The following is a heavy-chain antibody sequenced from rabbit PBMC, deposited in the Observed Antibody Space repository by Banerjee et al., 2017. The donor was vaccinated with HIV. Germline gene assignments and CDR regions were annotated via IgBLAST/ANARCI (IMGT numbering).Heavy chain of an antibody. CDR3: ARGDGAYAGYDGL. Sequence: QEQLVESGGGLVTLGGSLKVSCKASGIDFSTWMCWVRQAPGKGLEWIACIDAGGGSGGRTDYASWAKGRFTISKTSSTTVTLQMTSLTAADTATCFCARGDGAYAGYDGLWGQGTLVTVS. CDR2: IDAGGGSGGRT. V-gene: IGHV1S45*01. J-gene: IGHJ3*01. CDR1: GIDFSTW. D-gene: IGHD7-1*01.